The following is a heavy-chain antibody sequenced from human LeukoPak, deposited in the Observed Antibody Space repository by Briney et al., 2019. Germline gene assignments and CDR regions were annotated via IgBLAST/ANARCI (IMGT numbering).Heavy chain of an antibody. CDR1: GGSIRSSYYY. J-gene: IGHJ4*02. V-gene: IGHV4-39*01. CDR2: IYDSGST. D-gene: IGHD1-26*01. Sequence: SETLSLTCTVSGGSIRSSYYYWGWIRQPPGKGLEWIGSIYDSGSTYYNPSLKSRVTISVDTSKNQFSLKLNSVTAADTAVYYCARLVGATYIDDWGQGTLVTVSS. CDR3: ARLVGATYIDD.